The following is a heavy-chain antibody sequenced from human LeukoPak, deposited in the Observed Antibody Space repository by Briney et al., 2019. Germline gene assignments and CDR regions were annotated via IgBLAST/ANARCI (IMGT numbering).Heavy chain of an antibody. J-gene: IGHJ4*02. CDR2: ISYDGSNK. D-gene: IGHD5-12*01. CDR3: AKDAWSGYDHTRLDY. Sequence: LGGSLRLSCAASGFTFSSYGMHWVRQAPGKGLEWVAVISYDGSNKYYADSVKGRFTISRDNSKNTLYLQMNSLRAEDTAVYYCAKDAWSGYDHTRLDYWGQGTLVTVSS. CDR1: GFTFSSYG. V-gene: IGHV3-30*18.